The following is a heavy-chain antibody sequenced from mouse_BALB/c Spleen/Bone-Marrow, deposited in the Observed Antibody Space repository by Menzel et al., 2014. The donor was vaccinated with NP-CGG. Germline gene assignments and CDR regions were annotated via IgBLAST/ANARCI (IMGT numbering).Heavy chain of an antibody. CDR2: IYPGNGDT. D-gene: IGHD1-1*01. V-gene: IGHV1-12*01. J-gene: IGHJ4*01. Sequence: QVQLQQSGAELVKPGASVKMSCKASGYTFTSYNMHWVKLTPGQGLEWIGAIYPGNGDTSYNQKFKGKATLTADKSSSTAYMLLSSLTSEDSAVYYCARNYYGYYYALDYWGQGTSVTVSS. CDR3: ARNYYGYYYALDY. CDR1: GYTFTSYN.